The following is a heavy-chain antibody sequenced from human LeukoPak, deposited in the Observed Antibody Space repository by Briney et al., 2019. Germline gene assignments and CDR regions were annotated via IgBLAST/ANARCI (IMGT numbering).Heavy chain of an antibody. CDR3: AKDTEYDFWSGYYTPAFDY. V-gene: IGHV3-33*06. Sequence: GGSLGLSCAASGFTFSSYGMHWVRQAPGKGLEWVAVIWYDGSNKYYADSVKGRFTISRDNSKNTLYLQMNSLRAEDTAVYYCAKDTEYDFWSGYYTPAFDYWGQGTLVTVSS. CDR2: IWYDGSNK. J-gene: IGHJ4*02. CDR1: GFTFSSYG. D-gene: IGHD3-3*01.